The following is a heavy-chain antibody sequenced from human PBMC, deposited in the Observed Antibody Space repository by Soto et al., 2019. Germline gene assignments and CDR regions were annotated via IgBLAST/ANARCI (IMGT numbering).Heavy chain of an antibody. V-gene: IGHV4-34*01. CDR1: GGSLRGHY. J-gene: IGHJ4*02. CDR2: INHSGFT. D-gene: IGHD1-26*01. Sequence: SETLSLTCAVSGGSLRGHYWSWIRQSPEKGLEWIGEINHSGFTNYNPTLKSRVTISRDASKNQFSLRLSSMTAADTAVYYCARAPSGSYPEFDYWGQGTLVTVSS. CDR3: ARAPSGSYPEFDY.